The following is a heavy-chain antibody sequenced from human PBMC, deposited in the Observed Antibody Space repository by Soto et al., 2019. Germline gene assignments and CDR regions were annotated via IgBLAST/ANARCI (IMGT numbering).Heavy chain of an antibody. CDR2: IKQDGSEK. Sequence: EVQLVESGGGLVQPGGSLRLSCAASGFTFSGYWMSWVRQAPGKGLEWVANIKQDGSEKYYVDSVKGRFTISRDNAKNSLYLLMNSLRAEDTAVYYCAKNNRYCSSTNCFVFDYWGQGTPVTVSS. CDR1: GFTFSGYW. CDR3: AKNNRYCSSTNCFVFDY. D-gene: IGHD2-2*01. J-gene: IGHJ4*02. V-gene: IGHV3-7*01.